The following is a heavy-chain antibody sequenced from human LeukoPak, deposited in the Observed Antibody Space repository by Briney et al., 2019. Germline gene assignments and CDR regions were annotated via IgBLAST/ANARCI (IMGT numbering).Heavy chain of an antibody. CDR1: GFTFSSYA. Sequence: GGSLRLSCAASGFTFSSYAMHWVRQAPGKGLEWVAVISYDGSNKYYADSVKGRFTISRDNSKNTLYLQMNSLRAEDTAVYYCARGPGVLAAAMLGSFDYWGQGTLVTVSS. CDR3: ARGPGVLAAAMLGSFDY. J-gene: IGHJ4*02. CDR2: ISYDGSNK. D-gene: IGHD2-2*01. V-gene: IGHV3-30*04.